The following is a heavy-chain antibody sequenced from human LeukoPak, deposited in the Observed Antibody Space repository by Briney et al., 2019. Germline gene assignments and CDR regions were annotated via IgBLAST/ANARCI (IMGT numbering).Heavy chain of an antibody. V-gene: IGHV3-66*01. Sequence: PGGSLRLSCAASGFTVSSYYMTWVRQAPGKGLEWVSVIYSGGSTYYADSVKGRVAISRDNSNNTVFLQMNIVRAEDTAVYYCARSYSNHLFGMDVWGQGLRSPSP. CDR3: ARSYSNHLFGMDV. CDR1: GFTVSSYY. D-gene: IGHD4-11*01. CDR2: IYSGGST. J-gene: IGHJ6*02.